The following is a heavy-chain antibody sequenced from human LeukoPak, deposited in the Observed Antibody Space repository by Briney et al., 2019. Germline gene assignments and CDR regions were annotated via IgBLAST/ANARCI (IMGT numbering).Heavy chain of an antibody. CDR2: ISAYNGNT. D-gene: IGHD1-26*01. CDR1: GYTFTSYG. CDR3: ARGSGGYYYYYYMDV. Sequence: ASVKVSCKASGYTFTSYGISWVRQAPGQGLEWMGWISAYNGNTNYAQKLQGRVTMTTDTSTSTAYMELRSPRSDDTAVYYCARGSGGYYYYYYMDVWGKGTTVTVSS. J-gene: IGHJ6*03. V-gene: IGHV1-18*04.